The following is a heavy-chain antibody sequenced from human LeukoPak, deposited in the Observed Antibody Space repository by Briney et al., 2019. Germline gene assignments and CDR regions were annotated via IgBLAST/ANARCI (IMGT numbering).Heavy chain of an antibody. D-gene: IGHD6-19*01. CDR1: GYSFTSYW. CDR2: IYPGDSET. V-gene: IGHV5-51*01. CDR3: ARQSRGGSGSGWYVGWY. J-gene: IGHJ4*02. Sequence: PGEALKISCKGSGYSFTSYWIGWVRQMPGKGLEWMGIIYPGDSETRYSPSLQGQVTISADKSISTAYLQWRSLKASDTAMYYCARQSRGGSGSGWYVGWYWGQGTLVTVSS.